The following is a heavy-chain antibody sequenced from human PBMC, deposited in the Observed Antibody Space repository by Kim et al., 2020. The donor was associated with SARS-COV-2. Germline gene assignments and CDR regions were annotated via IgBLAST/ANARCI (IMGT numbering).Heavy chain of an antibody. CDR1: GFTFSSYA. CDR3: AKDRPIWHSSGSYLIDY. D-gene: IGHD3-22*01. V-gene: IGHV3-23*01. Sequence: GGSLRLSCAASGFTFSSYAMSWVRQAPGKGLEWVSAISGSGGSTYYADSVKGRFTISRDNSKNTLYLQMNSLRAEDTAVYYCAKDRPIWHSSGSYLIDYWGQGTLVTVSS. J-gene: IGHJ4*02. CDR2: ISGSGGST.